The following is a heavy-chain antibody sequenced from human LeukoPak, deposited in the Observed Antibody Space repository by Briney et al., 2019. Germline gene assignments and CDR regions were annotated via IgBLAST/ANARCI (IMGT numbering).Heavy chain of an antibody. CDR3: ARDSCSGDRCWRYFVN. J-gene: IGHJ4*02. CDR1: GFTFSCYS. CDR2: ISSSSSYI. V-gene: IGHV3-21*01. Sequence: PGGSLRLSCAASGFTFSCYSMNWVRQAPGKGLEWVSSISSSSSYIYYADSVKGRFTISRDNAKNSLYLQMNSLRAEDTAVYYCARDSCSGDRCWRYFVNWGQGTLVTVSS. D-gene: IGHD2-15*01.